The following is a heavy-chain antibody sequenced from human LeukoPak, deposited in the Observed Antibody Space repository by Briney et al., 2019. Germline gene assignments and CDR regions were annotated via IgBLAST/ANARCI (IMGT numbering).Heavy chain of an antibody. V-gene: IGHV1-69*05. Sequence: GASVKVSCKASGGTFSGYAISWVRQAPGQGLEWMGGIIPIFGTANYAQKFQGRVTITTDESTSTAYMELSSLRSEDTAVYYCARAPSYGLPHFDYWGQGTLVTVSS. CDR3: ARAPSYGLPHFDY. D-gene: IGHD5-18*01. CDR2: IIPIFGTA. J-gene: IGHJ4*02. CDR1: GGTFSGYA.